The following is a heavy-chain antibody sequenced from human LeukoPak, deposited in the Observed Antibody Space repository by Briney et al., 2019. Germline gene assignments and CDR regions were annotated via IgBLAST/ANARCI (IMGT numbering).Heavy chain of an antibody. CDR1: GGSFSGYY. CDR2: INHSGST. Sequence: SETLSLTCAVYGGSFSGYYWSWIRQPPGKGLEWIGEINHSGSTNYNPSLKSRVTISVDTSKNQFSLKPSSVTAADTAVYYCARVHEIQLWSIYYYYGMDVWGQGTTVTVSS. J-gene: IGHJ6*02. CDR3: ARVHEIQLWSIYYYYGMDV. V-gene: IGHV4-34*01. D-gene: IGHD5-18*01.